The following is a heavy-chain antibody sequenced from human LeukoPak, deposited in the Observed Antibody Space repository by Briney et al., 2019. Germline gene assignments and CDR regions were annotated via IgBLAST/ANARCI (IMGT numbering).Heavy chain of an antibody. D-gene: IGHD2-2*02. CDR3: ARDSPDCSGITCYKDWFDP. CDR2: VYYSGST. J-gene: IGHJ5*02. CDR1: GGSISSSSYY. Sequence: SETLSLTCTVSGGSISSSSYYWGWIRQPPGKGLEWIGSVYYSGSTYYNPSLQSRVTISVDTSKNQFSLKVSSVTAADTAVYYCARDSPDCSGITCYKDWFDPWGQGTLVTVSS. V-gene: IGHV4-39*07.